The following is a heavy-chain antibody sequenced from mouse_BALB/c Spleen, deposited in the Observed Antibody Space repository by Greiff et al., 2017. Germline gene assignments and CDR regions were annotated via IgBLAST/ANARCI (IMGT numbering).Heavy chain of an antibody. V-gene: IGHV2-9*02. CDR3: ARAFITTVVAWNYFDY. CDR2: IWAGGST. J-gene: IGHJ2*01. Sequence: VKLVESGPGLVAPSQSLSITCTVSGFSLTSYGVHWVRQPPGKGLEWLGVIWAGGSTNYNSALMSRLSISKDNSKSQVFLKMNSLQTDDTAMYYCARAFITTVVAWNYFDYWGQGTTLTVSS. D-gene: IGHD1-1*01. CDR1: GFSLTSYG.